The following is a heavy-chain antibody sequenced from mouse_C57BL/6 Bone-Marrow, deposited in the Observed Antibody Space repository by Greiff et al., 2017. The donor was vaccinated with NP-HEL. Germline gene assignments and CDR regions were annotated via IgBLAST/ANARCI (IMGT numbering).Heavy chain of an antibody. CDR1: GYTFTDYY. Sequence: EVQLQQSGPELVKPGASVKISCKASGYTFTDYYMNWVKQSHGKSLEWIGDINPNNGGTSYNQKFKGKATLTVDKSSSTAYMELRSLTSEDSAVYYCARFGYYGSSSYWYFDVWGTGTTVTVSS. CDR2: INPNNGGT. D-gene: IGHD1-1*01. V-gene: IGHV1-26*01. J-gene: IGHJ1*03. CDR3: ARFGYYGSSSYWYFDV.